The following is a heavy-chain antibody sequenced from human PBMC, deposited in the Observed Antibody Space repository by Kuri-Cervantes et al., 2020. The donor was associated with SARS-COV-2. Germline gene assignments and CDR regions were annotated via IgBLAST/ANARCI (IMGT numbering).Heavy chain of an antibody. CDR3: ARDVKAVVVVAATLGLYYYYYGMDV. D-gene: IGHD2-15*01. CDR2: MNPNSGNT. J-gene: IGHJ6*02. CDR1: GYTFTSYD. V-gene: IGHV1-8*01. Sequence: ASVKVSCKASGYTFTSYDINWVRQATGQGLEWMGWMNPNSGNTGYAQKFQGRVTITADESTSTAYMELSSLRSEDTAVYYCARDVKAVVVVAATLGLYYYYYGMDVWGQGTTVTVSS.